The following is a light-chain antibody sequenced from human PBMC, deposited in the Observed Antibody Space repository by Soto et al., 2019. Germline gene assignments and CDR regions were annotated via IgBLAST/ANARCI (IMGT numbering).Light chain of an antibody. CDR3: QQYRNWPLT. CDR1: QSVGNN. Sequence: VVATHSPPTLSVSPGERATLSCKASQSVGNNLAWYRQKSGQAPRLLIYGASTRATGIPARFSGSGSGTEFTLTIDSLQSDDFAVYLCQQYRNWPLTFGGGTKVDIK. CDR2: GAS. V-gene: IGKV3-15*01. J-gene: IGKJ4*01.